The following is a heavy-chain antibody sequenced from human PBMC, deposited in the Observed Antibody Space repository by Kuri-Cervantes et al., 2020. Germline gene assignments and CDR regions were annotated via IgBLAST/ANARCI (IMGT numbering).Heavy chain of an antibody. J-gene: IGHJ4*02. Sequence: GESLKISCAASGFTFGYYAMSWVRQAPGQGLEWVSAISGGGSSSYYADSVKGRFTISRDNSKNTLYLQMNSLRAEDTAVYYCAKEYVGYCSSTSCYNFDYWGQGTLVTVSS. CDR2: ISGGGSSS. D-gene: IGHD2-2*01. V-gene: IGHV3-23*01. CDR1: GFTFGYYA. CDR3: AKEYVGYCSSTSCYNFDY.